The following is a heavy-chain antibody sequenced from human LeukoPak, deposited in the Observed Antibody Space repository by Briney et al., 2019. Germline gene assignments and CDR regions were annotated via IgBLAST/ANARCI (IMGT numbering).Heavy chain of an antibody. CDR3: ARDLEAHTVTTSLGY. Sequence: GASVKVSCKASGYTFTSYAMHWVRQAPGQRLEWMGWINAGNGNTKYSQKFQGRVTITRDTSASTAYMELSSLRSEDTAVYYCARDLEAHTVTTSLGYWGQGTLVTVSS. D-gene: IGHD4-11*01. J-gene: IGHJ4*02. CDR1: GYTFTSYA. V-gene: IGHV1-3*01. CDR2: INAGNGNT.